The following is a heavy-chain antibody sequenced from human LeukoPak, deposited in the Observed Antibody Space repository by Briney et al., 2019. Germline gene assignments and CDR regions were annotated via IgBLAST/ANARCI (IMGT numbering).Heavy chain of an antibody. CDR3: ARVEGYSSAEGAFDI. CDR1: GGSFSGYY. Sequence: ETLSLTCAVYGGSFSGYYWSWVRQAPGKGLEWVSAISGSGGSTYYADSVKGRFTISRDNSKNTLYLQMNSLRAEDTAVYYCARVEGYSSAEGAFDIWGQGTMVTVSS. J-gene: IGHJ3*02. CDR2: ISGSGGST. D-gene: IGHD6-19*01. V-gene: IGHV3-23*01.